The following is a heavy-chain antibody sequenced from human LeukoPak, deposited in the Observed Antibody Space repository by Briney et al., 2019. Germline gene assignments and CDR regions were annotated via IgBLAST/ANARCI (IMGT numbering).Heavy chain of an antibody. J-gene: IGHJ6*04. CDR1: GYTFTDYY. CDR2: IDAEDGET. Sequence: ASVKVSCKASGYTFTDYYMHWVKYAPGKGLEWMGRIDAEDGETIYAEKFQGRVTIRADTSTDTAYMELTSLRSEDTAVYYCTTDRVDRLFDLWGKGTAVSVSS. D-gene: IGHD3-10*01. V-gene: IGHV1-69-2*01. CDR3: TTDRVDRLFDL.